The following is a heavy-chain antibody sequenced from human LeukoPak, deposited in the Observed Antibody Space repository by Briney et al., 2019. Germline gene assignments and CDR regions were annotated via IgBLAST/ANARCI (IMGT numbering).Heavy chain of an antibody. Sequence: PSQTLSLTCTVSGGSISSGGYYWSWIRQHPGKGLEWIGYIYYSGSTYYNPSLKSRVTISVDTSKNQFSLKLSSVTAADTAVYYCAREKRDGYNYPTYLDYWGQGTLVTVSS. CDR1: GGSISSGGYY. D-gene: IGHD5-24*01. CDR2: IYYSGST. CDR3: AREKRDGYNYPTYLDY. J-gene: IGHJ4*02. V-gene: IGHV4-31*03.